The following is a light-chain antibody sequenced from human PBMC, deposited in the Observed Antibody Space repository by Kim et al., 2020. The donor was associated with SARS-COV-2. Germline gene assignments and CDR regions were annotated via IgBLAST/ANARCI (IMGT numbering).Light chain of an antibody. CDR3: QHYYRFPYT. Sequence: LSASVGDRVTITCRASQSVSPYLAWYQQKPGKAPKLLIYMASTLESGVPSRFSGSGSGTEFTLTINNLQPDDFATYYCQHYYRFPYTFGQGTKLEI. J-gene: IGKJ2*01. CDR2: MAS. V-gene: IGKV1-5*03. CDR1: QSVSPY.